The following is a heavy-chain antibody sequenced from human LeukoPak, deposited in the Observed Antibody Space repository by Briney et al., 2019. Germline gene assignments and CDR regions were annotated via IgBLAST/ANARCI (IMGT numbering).Heavy chain of an antibody. Sequence: ASVKVSCKASGYTFTGYYIHWVRQAPGQGLEWMGWINPKSGGANYAQKFQGRVTMTRDTSISTAYMELSRLRSVDTAVYYCAREDFCSSGNCSDPWGQGTLVTVSS. CDR3: AREDFCSSGNCSDP. J-gene: IGHJ5*02. D-gene: IGHD6-13*01. CDR1: GYTFTGYY. V-gene: IGHV1-2*02. CDR2: INPKSGGA.